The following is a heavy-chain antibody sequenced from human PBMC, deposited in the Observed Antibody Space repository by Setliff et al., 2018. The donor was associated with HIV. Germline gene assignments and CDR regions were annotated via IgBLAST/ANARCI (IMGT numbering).Heavy chain of an antibody. J-gene: IGHJ4*02. V-gene: IGHV4-34*01. CDR2: INHSGSA. Sequence: SETLSLTCAVYGGSFSGYYWSWIRQPPGKGLEWIGEINHSGSANYNPSLKSRLTISVDTSENQFSLKLSSVTAADTAVYYCARGESGYSSSWYPLPFDYWGQGTLVTVSS. CDR1: GGSFSGYY. CDR3: ARGESGYSSSWYPLPFDY. D-gene: IGHD6-13*01.